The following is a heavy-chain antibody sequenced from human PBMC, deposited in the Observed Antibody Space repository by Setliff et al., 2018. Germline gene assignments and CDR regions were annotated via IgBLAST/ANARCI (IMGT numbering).Heavy chain of an antibody. V-gene: IGHV4-39*01. CDR1: GGSISSRSY. Sequence: SETLSLTCTVSGGSISSRSYWGWVRQPPAKGLEWIGAIYYSGSAYSSPSLKSRVTISVDTSKNQFSLKLTSVTAADTAVYYCAGRGVYYDSSGNFDYWGQGTLVTVSS. J-gene: IGHJ4*02. D-gene: IGHD3-22*01. CDR2: IYYSGSA. CDR3: AGRGVYYDSSGNFDY.